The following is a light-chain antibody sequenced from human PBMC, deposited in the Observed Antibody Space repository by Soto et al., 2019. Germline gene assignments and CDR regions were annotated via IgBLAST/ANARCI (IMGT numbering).Light chain of an antibody. J-gene: IGKJ3*01. CDR1: QSVLYRSNNKNH. Sequence: DIVMTQSPDSLTVSLGERATINCNSSQSVLYRSNNKNHLAWYQQKPGQSPKLLIYWTSTRESGVPDRFSGSGSGTGFTLTISSLQAEEVAVYYCHQYYSLPFTFGPGTKVDIK. CDR3: HQYYSLPFT. V-gene: IGKV4-1*01. CDR2: WTS.